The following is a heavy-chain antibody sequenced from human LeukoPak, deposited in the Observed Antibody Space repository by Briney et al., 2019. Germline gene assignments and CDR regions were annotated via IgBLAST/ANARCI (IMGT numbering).Heavy chain of an antibody. CDR3: ARDRERYFDWLLPLDY. Sequence: GGSLRLSCAASGFTFSSYAMHWVRQAAGKGLEWVAVISYDGSNKYYADSVKGRFTISRDNSKNTLYLQMNSLRAEDTAVYYCARDRERYFDWLLPLDYWGQGTLVTVSS. V-gene: IGHV3-30*04. D-gene: IGHD3-9*01. CDR1: GFTFSSYA. CDR2: ISYDGSNK. J-gene: IGHJ4*02.